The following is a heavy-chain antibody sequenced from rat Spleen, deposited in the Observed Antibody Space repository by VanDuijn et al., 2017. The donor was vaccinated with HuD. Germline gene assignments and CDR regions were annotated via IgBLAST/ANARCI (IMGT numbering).Heavy chain of an antibody. CDR3: ATYYSGWFAY. CDR1: GFTFSDYY. J-gene: IGHJ3*01. Sequence: EVQLVESDGGLVQPGRSLKLSCAASGFTFSDYYMAWVRQAPTKGLEWVASITTTRDDTYYRDSVKGRFTISRDNAKSTLYLQMDSLRSEDTATYYCATYYSGWFAYWGQGTLVTVSS. V-gene: IGHV5-25*01. D-gene: IGHD1-1*01. CDR2: ITTTRDDT.